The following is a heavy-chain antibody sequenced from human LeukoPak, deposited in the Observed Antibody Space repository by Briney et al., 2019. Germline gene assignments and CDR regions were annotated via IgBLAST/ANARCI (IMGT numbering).Heavy chain of an antibody. CDR1: GAALSEYY. Sequence: SGTLSLTCAVYGAALSEYYWSWIRQSPGKGLEWIGEVAHKGPTVYSPTLNRKYNPSFKSRVTISVDTSKNQFSLKLSSVTAADTAVYYCARETLPDRVYSSSSGLFDPWGQGTLVTVSS. CDR3: ARETLPDRVYSSSSGLFDP. J-gene: IGHJ5*02. V-gene: IGHV4-34*02. D-gene: IGHD6-6*01. CDR2: VAHKGPT.